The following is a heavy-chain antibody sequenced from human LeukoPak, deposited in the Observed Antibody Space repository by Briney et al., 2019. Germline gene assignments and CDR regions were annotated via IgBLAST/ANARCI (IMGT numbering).Heavy chain of an antibody. Sequence: WETLSLTCTVSGGSISSSSYYWGWIRQPPGKGLEWIGSIYYSGSTYYNPSLKSRVTISVDTSKNQFSLKLSSVTAADTAVYYCARPYYYDSSEGDAFDIWGQGTMVTVSS. CDR3: ARPYYYDSSEGDAFDI. J-gene: IGHJ3*02. CDR2: IYYSGST. CDR1: GGSISSSSYY. V-gene: IGHV4-39*07. D-gene: IGHD3-22*01.